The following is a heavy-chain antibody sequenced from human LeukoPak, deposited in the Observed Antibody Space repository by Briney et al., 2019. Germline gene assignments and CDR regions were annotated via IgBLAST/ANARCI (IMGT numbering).Heavy chain of an antibody. CDR1: GFTTTPSE. Sequence: AGTLSLSCAASGFTTTPSELNWVRQAPGKGLEWISYISHTGSTTYYADSVKGRSTSSRDNAKNFLYLQMNSLRVEDTGTYYCSSYCSEGTCYGYFNHWGQGTLVSVSS. V-gene: IGHV3-48*03. J-gene: IGHJ1*01. CDR2: ISHTGSTT. D-gene: IGHD2-15*01. CDR3: SSYCSEGTCYGYFNH.